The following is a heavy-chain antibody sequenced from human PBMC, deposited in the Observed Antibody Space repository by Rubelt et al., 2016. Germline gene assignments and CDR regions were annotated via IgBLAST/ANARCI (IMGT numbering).Heavy chain of an antibody. CDR3: ARRDGYNWDDAFDI. Sequence: QVQLVQSGAEVKKPGASVKVSCKASGYTFTSYGISWVRQAPGQGLEWMGWTSAYNGNTNYAQKIQGRVTMTTDTSTRTAYMELRSLRSDDTAVYYCARRDGYNWDDAFDIWGQGTMVTVSS. D-gene: IGHD5-24*01. J-gene: IGHJ3*02. CDR2: TSAYNGNT. CDR1: GYTFTSYG. V-gene: IGHV1-18*01.